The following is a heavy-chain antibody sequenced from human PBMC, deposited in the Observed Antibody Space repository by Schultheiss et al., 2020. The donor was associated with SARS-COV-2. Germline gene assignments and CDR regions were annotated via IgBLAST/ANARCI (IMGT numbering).Heavy chain of an antibody. J-gene: IGHJ6*03. Sequence: GESLKISCAASGFTFSSYGMHWVRQAPGKGLEWVAVIWYDGSNKYYADSVKGRFTISRDNSKNTLYLQMNSLRAEDTAVYYCARPMVRGPWYYYMDVWGKGTTVTVSS. CDR2: IWYDGSNK. D-gene: IGHD3-10*01. CDR1: GFTFSSYG. V-gene: IGHV3-33*01. CDR3: ARPMVRGPWYYYMDV.